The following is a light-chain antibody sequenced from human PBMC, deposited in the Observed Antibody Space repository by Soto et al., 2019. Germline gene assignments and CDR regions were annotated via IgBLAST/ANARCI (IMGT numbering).Light chain of an antibody. J-gene: IGKJ1*01. V-gene: IGKV3-15*01. Sequence: EKVMTQSPGSLSVSPGERAALSCRARQSVGSNLAWYQRKPGQAPRLLIYGASTRATGIPSRFSGSGSGTEFTLTISSLQSEDFAVYYCQQYYDCPWTFGQGTTVEIK. CDR1: QSVGSN. CDR3: QQYYDCPWT. CDR2: GAS.